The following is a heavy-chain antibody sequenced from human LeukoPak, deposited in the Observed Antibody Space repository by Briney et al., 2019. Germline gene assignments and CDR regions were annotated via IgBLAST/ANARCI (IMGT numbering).Heavy chain of an antibody. CDR2: MNPNSGDT. J-gene: IGHJ6*02. V-gene: IGHV1-8*01. Sequence: ASVKVSCKASGYTFTSYDINWVRQATGQGLEWMGWMNPNSGDTGYAQKFQGRVTMTRNTSISTAYMELSSLRSEDTAVYYCARWVSGSFAEYGMDVWGQGTTVTVSS. CDR1: GYTFTSYD. D-gene: IGHD1-26*01. CDR3: ARWVSGSFAEYGMDV.